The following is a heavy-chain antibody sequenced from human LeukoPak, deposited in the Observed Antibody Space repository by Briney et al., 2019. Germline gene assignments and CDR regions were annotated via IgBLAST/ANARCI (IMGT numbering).Heavy chain of an antibody. D-gene: IGHD4-17*01. V-gene: IGHV4-59*01. Sequence: NPSQTLCLTRTVSGGSLSSYYWSWSRQPPGTGLEWRGYIYYSGSTNCNPSLKSRVTISVDTSKNQFSLKLSSVTAADTAVYYCARTTVNVYYYYYYYMDVWGKGTTVTVSS. CDR1: GGSLSSYY. CDR2: IYYSGST. J-gene: IGHJ6*03. CDR3: ARTTVNVYYYYYYYMDV.